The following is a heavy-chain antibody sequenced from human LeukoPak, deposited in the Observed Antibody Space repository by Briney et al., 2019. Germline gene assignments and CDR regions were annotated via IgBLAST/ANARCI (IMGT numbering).Heavy chain of an antibody. J-gene: IGHJ4*02. CDR1: GFTVSSNY. CDR3: ARGQEVHWGLLNPFDY. CDR2: IYSGGST. D-gene: IGHD1-26*01. V-gene: IGHV3-66*01. Sequence: PGGSLRLSCAASGFTVSSNYMSWVRQAPGKGLEWVSVIYSGGSTYYADSVKGRFTISRDNSKNTLYLQMNSLRAEDTAVYYCARGQEVHWGLLNPFDYWGQGTLVTVSS.